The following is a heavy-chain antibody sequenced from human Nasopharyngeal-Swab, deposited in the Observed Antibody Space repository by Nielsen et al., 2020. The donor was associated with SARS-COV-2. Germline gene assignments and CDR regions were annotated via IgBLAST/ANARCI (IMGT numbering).Heavy chain of an antibody. CDR3: ARGRGKVAGTTAFDA. J-gene: IGHJ3*01. Sequence: GESLKISCAASGFTFSSFGMHWVRQAPGKGLEWVAFIAHDASNEYYGDSVKGRFSISRDNSKNTLYLQMDSLRAEDTAVYYCARGRGKVAGTTAFDAWGQGTMVTVSS. CDR2: IAHDASNE. D-gene: IGHD6-19*01. CDR1: GFTFSSFG. V-gene: IGHV3-30*03.